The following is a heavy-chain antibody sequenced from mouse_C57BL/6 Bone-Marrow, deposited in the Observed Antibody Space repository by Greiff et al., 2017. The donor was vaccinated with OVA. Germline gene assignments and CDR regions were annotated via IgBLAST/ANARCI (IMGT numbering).Heavy chain of an antibody. CDR1: GYAFSSSW. J-gene: IGHJ3*01. D-gene: IGHD1-1*01. Sequence: VQLQQSGPELVKPGASVKISCKASGYAFSSSWMNWVKQRPGKGLAWIGRIYPGDGDTNYHGKFKGKATLTADKATSTAYMQLSSQTSEDSAVYFCARRGYGSSYWFAYWGKGTLVTVSA. CDR3: ARRGYGSSYWFAY. V-gene: IGHV1-82*01. CDR2: IYPGDGDT.